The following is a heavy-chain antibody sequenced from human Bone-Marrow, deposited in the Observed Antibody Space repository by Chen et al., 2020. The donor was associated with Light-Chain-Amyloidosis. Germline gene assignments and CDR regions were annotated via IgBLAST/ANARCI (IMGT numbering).Heavy chain of an antibody. J-gene: IGHJ3*02. Sequence: EVRLLESGGGLVQPGGSLRLSCAASGFTFSAYAMSWVRQAPGKGPEWVAGIGATGVNTHYTDSVKGRFTISRDSSKNTLYLQMNSLRVEDTALYYCGKDPNGDYVGAFDIWGQGTMVTVSS. CDR3: GKDPNGDYVGAFDI. CDR2: IGATGVNT. CDR1: GFTFSAYA. V-gene: IGHV3-23*01. D-gene: IGHD4-17*01.